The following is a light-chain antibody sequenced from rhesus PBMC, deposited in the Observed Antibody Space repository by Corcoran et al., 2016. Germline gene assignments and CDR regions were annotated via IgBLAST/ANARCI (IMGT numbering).Light chain of an antibody. CDR2: KVS. CDR1: QSLLHSNGNTY. V-gene: IGKV2-64*01. CDR3: MQGTHWPLT. Sequence: DVVMTQSPLSLPVTPGQPASISCRSSQSLLHSNGNTYLSWFLTKPGQLPRRLIYKVSNRDSGGPDRYSGNGAGYDFTMKISGVGAKDLVIYYCMQGTHWPLTFGGETKVEIQ. J-gene: IGKJ4*01.